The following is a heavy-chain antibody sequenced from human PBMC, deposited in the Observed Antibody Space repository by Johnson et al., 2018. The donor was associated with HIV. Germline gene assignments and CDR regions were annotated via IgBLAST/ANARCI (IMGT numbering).Heavy chain of an antibody. CDR1: GFTVSSNY. Sequence: EQLVESGGGLIQPGGSLRLSCAAYGFTVSSNYMSWVRQAPGKGLEWVSVIYGGGSTYYADSVQGRFTISRDNSKNTLYLQMNSLRAEDTAVYYCARDTRDLDAFDIWGQGTMVTVSS. CDR2: IYGGGST. V-gene: IGHV3-53*01. J-gene: IGHJ3*02. CDR3: ARDTRDLDAFDI. D-gene: IGHD2-15*01.